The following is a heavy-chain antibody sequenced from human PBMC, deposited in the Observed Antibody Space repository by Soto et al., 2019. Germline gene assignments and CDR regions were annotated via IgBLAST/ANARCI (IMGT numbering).Heavy chain of an antibody. D-gene: IGHD6-13*01. CDR3: ARQDYSTTWYLNY. J-gene: IGHJ4*02. CDR1: GLTFSACA. CDR2: ISGSAGAT. V-gene: IGHV3-23*01. Sequence: LRLSCEASGLTFSACAMTWVRQAPGKGLEWVSVISGSAGATYYADSVKGRFTISRDNSKNTLYLQMNSLRAEDTAVYYCARQDYSTTWYLNYWGQGTLVTVSS.